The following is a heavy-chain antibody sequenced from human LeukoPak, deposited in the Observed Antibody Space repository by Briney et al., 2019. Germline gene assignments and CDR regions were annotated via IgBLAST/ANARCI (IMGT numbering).Heavy chain of an antibody. V-gene: IGHV1-18*01. Sequence: ASVNVSCKASGYTFTSYGISWVRQAPGQGLEWMGWISAYNGNTNYAQKLQGRVTMTTDTSTSTAYMELRSLRSDDTAVYYCARDPIAVAGADPYYYYGMDVWGQGTTVTVSS. J-gene: IGHJ6*02. CDR2: ISAYNGNT. CDR3: ARDPIAVAGADPYYYYGMDV. D-gene: IGHD6-19*01. CDR1: GYTFTSYG.